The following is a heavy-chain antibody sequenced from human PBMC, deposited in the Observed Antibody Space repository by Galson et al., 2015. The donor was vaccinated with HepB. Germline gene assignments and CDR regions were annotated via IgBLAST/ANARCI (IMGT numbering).Heavy chain of an antibody. CDR3: ARSPFTDYFGSGTYFDH. CDR1: GFTFSSYS. J-gene: IGHJ4*02. Sequence: SLRLSCAASGFTFSSYSMNWVRQAPGKGLEWVSSISSSSSYIYYADSVKGRFTISRDNARNTLYLQMSRLRAEDTAVYYCARSPFTDYFGSGTYFDHWGQGTLVTASS. CDR2: ISSSSSYI. D-gene: IGHD3-10*01. V-gene: IGHV3-21*01.